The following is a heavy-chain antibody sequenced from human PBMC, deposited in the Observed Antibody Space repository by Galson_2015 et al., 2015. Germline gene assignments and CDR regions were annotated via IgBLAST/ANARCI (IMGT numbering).Heavy chain of an antibody. CDR3: ARFYYYYYHIDV. J-gene: IGHJ6*03. CDR1: GGSISRAGNY. V-gene: IGHV4-31*03. CDR2: IYYLGST. Sequence: TLSLPCPVSGGSISRAGNYWRWIRQHPGKGLEWIGYIYYLGSTSYNPSLKSRVTISVDTSKNEFSLKLSSVSAADTAVYYCARFYYYYYHIDVWGKGTTVTVSS.